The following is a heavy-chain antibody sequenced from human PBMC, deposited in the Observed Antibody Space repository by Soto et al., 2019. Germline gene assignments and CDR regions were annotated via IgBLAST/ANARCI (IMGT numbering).Heavy chain of an antibody. Sequence: QVQRVQSGAEVRKPGSSVKVSCKISGGTFTNYVIRWLRQAPGQGLEWMGGLIPIFGAANLAQKFQGRVTITADESTSTVNMELSSLTSEDTAVYYCARGRSSPNFDPWGQGTLVTVSS. CDR2: LIPIFGAA. D-gene: IGHD6-6*01. CDR3: ARGRSSPNFDP. V-gene: IGHV1-69*01. J-gene: IGHJ5*02. CDR1: GGTFTNYV.